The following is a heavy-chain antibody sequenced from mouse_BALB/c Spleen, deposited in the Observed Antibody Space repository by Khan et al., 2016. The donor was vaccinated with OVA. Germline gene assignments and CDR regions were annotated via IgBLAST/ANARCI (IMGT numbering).Heavy chain of an antibody. CDR2: INSGCGTI. V-gene: IGHV5-17*02. J-gene: IGHJ2*01. D-gene: IGHD2-1*01. CDR3: SRGNMAY. CDR1: GFTFSSFG. Sequence: EVQLVESGGGLVQPGGSRKLSCAASGFTFSSFGMHWVRQAPEKGLEWVAYINSGCGTIYYADPVKGRFAISRDNPKNTLFLQMTSLKSEDTAMYCWSRGNMAYWGQGTTLTVSS.